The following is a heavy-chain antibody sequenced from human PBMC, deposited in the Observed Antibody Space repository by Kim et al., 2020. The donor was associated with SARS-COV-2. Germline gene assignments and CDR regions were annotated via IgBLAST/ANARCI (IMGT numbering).Heavy chain of an antibody. D-gene: IGHD2-21*01. CDR2: INPTRGNT. CDR3: ARSVAIMPPGMDV. J-gene: IGHJ6*02. CDR1: GYTFTTYA. V-gene: IGHV1-3*01. Sequence: ASVKVSCKASGYTFTTYAMQWVRQAPGQGLEWMGWINPTRGNTKYSDTFQGRVTITRDTSARTAYMELSSLRPEDTAVYYCARSVAIMPPGMDVWGQGTTVTVSS.